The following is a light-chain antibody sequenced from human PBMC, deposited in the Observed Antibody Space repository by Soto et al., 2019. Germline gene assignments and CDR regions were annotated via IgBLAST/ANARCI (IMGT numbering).Light chain of an antibody. CDR2: GAS. CDR1: QSVSSN. Sequence: EIVLTQSPGTLALSPGERATLSCRASQSVSSNYLAWYQQQPGQAPRLLIYGASTRATGIPARFSGSGSGTEFTLTISSLQSEDFTVYYCQQYNNWPAITFGQGTRLE. J-gene: IGKJ5*01. V-gene: IGKV3D-15*01. CDR3: QQYNNWPAIT.